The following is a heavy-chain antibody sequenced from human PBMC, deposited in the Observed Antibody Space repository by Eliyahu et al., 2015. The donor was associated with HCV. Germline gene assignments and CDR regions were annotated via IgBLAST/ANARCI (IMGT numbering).Heavy chain of an antibody. CDR2: IWNDGHKT. CDR1: GFTFRNXX. J-gene: IGHJ6*02. CDR3: AREGAGYGSRDHPYFGMDV. D-gene: IGHD3-10*01. Sequence: QLQMVESGGGVVQPGRSLRLSCAASGFTFRNXXMHWVRQAPGKGLEWVALIWNDGHKTCYADSVKGRFTISRDNSRNTYLQMDSLRVEDTAIYYCAREGAGYGSRDHPYFGMDVWGQGTAVTVSS. V-gene: IGHV3-33*01.